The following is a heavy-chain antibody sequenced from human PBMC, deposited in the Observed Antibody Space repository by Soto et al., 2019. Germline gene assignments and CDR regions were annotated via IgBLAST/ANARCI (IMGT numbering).Heavy chain of an antibody. V-gene: IGHV1-18*01. J-gene: IGHJ5*02. D-gene: IGHD5-18*01. CDR3: ASIPRGPSFGWFDH. Sequence: QVQLVQSGAEVKKPGASVKVSCKASGYTFTSYGISWVRQAPGQGLEWMGWINVYNGNTNYAQKLQGRVTMTTDTSTSTAYLDLRSLRSDDTAVYYCASIPRGPSFGWFDHWGQGSLVIVSS. CDR1: GYTFTSYG. CDR2: INVYNGNT.